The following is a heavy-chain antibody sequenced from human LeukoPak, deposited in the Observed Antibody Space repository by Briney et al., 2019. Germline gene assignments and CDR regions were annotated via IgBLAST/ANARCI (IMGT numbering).Heavy chain of an antibody. CDR1: GYSISSGYY. V-gene: IGHV4-38-2*02. J-gene: IGHJ4*02. D-gene: IGHD6-25*01. CDR3: AREAIAAGKNFDY. CDR2: IYHSGST. Sequence: SETLSLTCTVSGYSISSGYYWGWIRQPPGKGLEWIGSIYHSGSTYYNPSLKSRVTISVDTSKNQFSLKLSSVTAADTAVYYCAREAIAAGKNFDYWGQGTQVTVSS.